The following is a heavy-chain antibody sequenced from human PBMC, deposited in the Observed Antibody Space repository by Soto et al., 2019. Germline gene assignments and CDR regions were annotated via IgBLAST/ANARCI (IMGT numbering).Heavy chain of an antibody. CDR2: ISYDGSNK. J-gene: IGHJ4*02. V-gene: IGHV3-30*14. CDR1: GFTFSSYA. CDR3: AREWPGN. Sequence: QVQLVESGGGVVQPGRSLRLSCAASGFTFSSYAMHWVRQAPGKGLEWVAVISYDGSNKYYADSVKGRFTISRDNSKNTLYLQMNSRRAEDTAVYYCAREWPGNWGQGTLVTVSS.